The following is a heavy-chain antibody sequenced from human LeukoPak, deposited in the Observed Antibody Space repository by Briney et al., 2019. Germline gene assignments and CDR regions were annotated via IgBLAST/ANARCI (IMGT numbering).Heavy chain of an antibody. CDR2: IYYSGST. Sequence: SETLSLTCTVSGGSISSSSYYWGWIRQPPGKGLEWIGSIYYSGSTYYNPSLKSRVTISVDTSKNQFSLKLSSVTAADTAVYYCARGASDFWSGYIDYWGQGTLVTVSS. J-gene: IGHJ4*02. CDR1: GGSISSSSYY. CDR3: ARGASDFWSGYIDY. D-gene: IGHD3-3*01. V-gene: IGHV4-39*07.